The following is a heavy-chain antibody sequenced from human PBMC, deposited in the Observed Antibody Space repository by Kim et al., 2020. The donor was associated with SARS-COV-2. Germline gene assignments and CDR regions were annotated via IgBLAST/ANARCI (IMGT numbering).Heavy chain of an antibody. V-gene: IGHV3-74*01. CDR2: IDSDGRRA. CDR3: SLRGRACTYGDDY. Sequence: GGSLRLSCVASGFTFSFSWMHWFRQGPGKGLVWVSRIDSDGRRAAYADSVKGRFSISRDNAKNTLYLQMNSLRAEDTAVYYCSLRGRACTYGDDYWGQGTPVTVSS. CDR1: GFTFSFSW. J-gene: IGHJ4*02. D-gene: IGHD5-18*01.